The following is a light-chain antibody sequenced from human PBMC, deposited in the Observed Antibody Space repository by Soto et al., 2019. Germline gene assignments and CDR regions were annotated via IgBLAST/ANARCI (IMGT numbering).Light chain of an antibody. CDR1: QSVGTN. Sequence: EIVLTQSPATLSLFPGERATLSCRASQSVGTNLAWYQQKPGQAPRFLIYDASNRATGIPARFSGGGSGTDFTLTISSLEPEDFAVYYCQHRKTWPLTFGGGTKVEIK. V-gene: IGKV3-11*01. J-gene: IGKJ4*01. CDR2: DAS. CDR3: QHRKTWPLT.